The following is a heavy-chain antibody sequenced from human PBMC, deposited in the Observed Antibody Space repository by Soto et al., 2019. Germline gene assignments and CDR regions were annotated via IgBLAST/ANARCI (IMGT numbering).Heavy chain of an antibody. J-gene: IGHJ4*02. CDR1: GGSISSSSYY. V-gene: IGHV4-39*01. D-gene: IGHD3-3*01. Sequence: SETLSLTCTVSGGSISSSSYYWGWIRQPPGKGLEWIGSIYYSGSTYYNPSLKSRVTISVDTSKNQFSLKLSSVTAADTAVYYCARNRPSYYDFWSGYYTDYFDYWGQGTLVTVSS. CDR2: IYYSGST. CDR3: ARNRPSYYDFWSGYYTDYFDY.